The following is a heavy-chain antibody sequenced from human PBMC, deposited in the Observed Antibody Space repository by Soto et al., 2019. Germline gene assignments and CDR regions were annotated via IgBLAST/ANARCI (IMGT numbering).Heavy chain of an antibody. CDR3: AHSKNYCSGGSCYSIAHDY. D-gene: IGHD2-15*01. Sequence: QITLKESGPTLVKPTQTLTLTCTFSGFSLSTSGVGVGWIRQPTGKALEWLALIYWDDDKRYSPSLKCRLTLTNETSKNQLGLTMTNMDPVDTATYYFAHSKNYCSGGSCYSIAHDYWGQGTLVTVSS. V-gene: IGHV2-5*02. CDR2: IYWDDDK. J-gene: IGHJ4*02. CDR1: GFSLSTSGVG.